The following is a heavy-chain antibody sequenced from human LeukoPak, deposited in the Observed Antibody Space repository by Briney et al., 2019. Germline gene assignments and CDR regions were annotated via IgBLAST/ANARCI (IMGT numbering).Heavy chain of an antibody. V-gene: IGHV1-18*01. CDR2: ISAYNGNT. CDR3: ARSQGHRLLNYYYYYMDV. CDR1: GYTFTSYG. D-gene: IGHD2-15*01. Sequence: ASVKVSCKASGYTFTSYGISWVRQAPGQGLEWMGWISAYNGNTNYAQKLQGRVTMTTDTSTTTAYMELRSLRSDDTAVYYCARSQGHRLLNYYYYYMDVWGKGTTVTVSS. J-gene: IGHJ6*03.